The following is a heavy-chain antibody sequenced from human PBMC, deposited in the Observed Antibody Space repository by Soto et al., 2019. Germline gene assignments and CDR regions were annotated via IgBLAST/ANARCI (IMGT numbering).Heavy chain of an antibody. CDR2: INHSGST. CDR1: GGSFSGYY. Sequence: SETLSLTCAVYGGSFSGYYWSWIRQPPGKGLEWIGEINHSGSTNYNPSLKSRVTISVDTSKNQFSLKLSSVTAADTAVYYCARGRHYSVSYYYYYGMDVWGQGTTVTVSS. J-gene: IGHJ6*02. D-gene: IGHD3-10*02. V-gene: IGHV4-34*01. CDR3: ARGRHYSVSYYYYYGMDV.